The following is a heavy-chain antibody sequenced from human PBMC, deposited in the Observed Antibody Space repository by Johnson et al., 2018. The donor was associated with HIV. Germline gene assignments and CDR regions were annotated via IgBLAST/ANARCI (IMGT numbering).Heavy chain of an antibody. CDR2: ISYDGSND. Sequence: QVQLVESGGGVVQPGRSLRLSCAASGFTFSSYAMHWVRQAPGKGLEWVAVISYDGSNDYYADSVKGRFTISRDNSKNTLYLQMNSLRAEDTAVYYCAKGWRQLWPTGDGAFDIWGQGTMVTVSS. D-gene: IGHD5-18*01. J-gene: IGHJ3*02. CDR3: AKGWRQLWPTGDGAFDI. V-gene: IGHV3-30*04. CDR1: GFTFSSYA.